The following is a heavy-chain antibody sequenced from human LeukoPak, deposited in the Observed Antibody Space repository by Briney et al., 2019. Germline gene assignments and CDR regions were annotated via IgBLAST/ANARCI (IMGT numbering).Heavy chain of an antibody. D-gene: IGHD3-10*01. CDR2: ISTSGST. V-gene: IGHV4-4*07. Sequence: SETLSLTCTVSGCSVSSYYWSWIRQPAGKGLEWIGRISTSGSTNYNPSLKSRVTMSVDTSKNQFSLKLNSVTAADTAVYYCARGGYYGSGNDFRFDPWGQGTLVTVSS. CDR1: GCSVSSYY. J-gene: IGHJ5*02. CDR3: ARGGYYGSGNDFRFDP.